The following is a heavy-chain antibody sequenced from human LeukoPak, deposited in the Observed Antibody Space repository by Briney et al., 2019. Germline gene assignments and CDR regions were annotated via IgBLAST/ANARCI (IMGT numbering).Heavy chain of an antibody. Sequence: ASVKVSCKASVYTFTDYYMHWVRQAPGQGLEWMGWINPNSGGTKYAQKFQGRVTMTRDTSINTAYMELTRLTHDDTAVYYCAGLPRYNWNEPLDYWGQGTLVTVSS. CDR1: VYTFTDYY. J-gene: IGHJ4*02. CDR2: INPNSGGT. CDR3: AGLPRYNWNEPLDY. V-gene: IGHV1-2*02. D-gene: IGHD1-20*01.